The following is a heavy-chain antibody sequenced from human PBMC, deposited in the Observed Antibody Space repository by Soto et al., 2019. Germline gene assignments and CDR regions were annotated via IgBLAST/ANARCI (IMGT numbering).Heavy chain of an antibody. Sequence: AEVKVSCQASGYTFTAYYIHWLRQAPGQGLEWMGWVNPHSGGTVIAQKFLGSVTLTTDTSINTAYMELTSLTSDDTAVYYCAREAGSSRYDYGMDVWGQGTTVTVSS. CDR1: GYTFTAYY. D-gene: IGHD6-6*01. CDR3: AREAGSSRYDYGMDV. V-gene: IGHV1-2*04. CDR2: VNPHSGGT. J-gene: IGHJ6*02.